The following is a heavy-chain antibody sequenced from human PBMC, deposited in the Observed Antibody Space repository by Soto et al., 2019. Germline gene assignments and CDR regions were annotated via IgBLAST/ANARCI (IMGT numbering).Heavy chain of an antibody. CDR3: AREKYYYDSSGYSRDAFDI. CDR1: GYTFTGYY. Sequence: ASVKVSCKASGYTFTGYYMHWVRQAPGQVLEWMGWINPNSGGTNYAQKFQGWVTMTRDTSISTAYMELSRLRSDDTAVYYCAREKYYYDSSGYSRDAFDIWGQGTMVTVSS. V-gene: IGHV1-2*04. CDR2: INPNSGGT. D-gene: IGHD3-22*01. J-gene: IGHJ3*02.